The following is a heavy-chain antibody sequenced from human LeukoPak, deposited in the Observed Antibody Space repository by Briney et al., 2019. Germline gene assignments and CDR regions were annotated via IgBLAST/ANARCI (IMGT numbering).Heavy chain of an antibody. CDR3: ARDACGGDCNAYFDY. V-gene: IGHV3-21*01. Sequence: GGSLRLSCAASGFTFSSYSMNGVRQAPGKGRQGVSSISSSSSSYIYYADSVKGRFTISRDNAKNSLYLQMNSLRAEDTAVYYCARDACGGDCNAYFDYWGQGTLVTVSS. CDR1: GFTFSSYS. D-gene: IGHD2-21*02. CDR2: ISSSSSSYI. J-gene: IGHJ4*02.